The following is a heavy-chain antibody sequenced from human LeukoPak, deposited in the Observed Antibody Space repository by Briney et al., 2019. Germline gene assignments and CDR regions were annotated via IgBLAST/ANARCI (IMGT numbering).Heavy chain of an antibody. D-gene: IGHD1-26*01. Sequence: GGSLRLSCAASGFTVDSYYMNWVRQAPGKGLEWVTVLYSGGSAYYADSVRGRFTISKHNLKNMLYLDMNNLRAEDTAIYYCARQYSGSYIDYWGQGTLVTVSS. CDR2: LYSGGSA. CDR3: ARQYSGSYIDY. V-gene: IGHV3-53*01. CDR1: GFTVDSYY. J-gene: IGHJ4*02.